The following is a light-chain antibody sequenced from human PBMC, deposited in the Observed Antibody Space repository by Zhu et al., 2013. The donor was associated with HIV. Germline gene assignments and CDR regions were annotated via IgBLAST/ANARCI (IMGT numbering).Light chain of an antibody. V-gene: IGKV3-20*01. J-gene: IGKJ2*01. CDR2: GVS. CDR1: QSISSN. Sequence: EIVLTQSPATLSVSPGERATLSCRASQSISSNLAWYQQKPGQAPRLLIYGVSSRATGIPDRFSGSGSGADFTLTISRLEPEDFAVYYCQQYDSSPYAFGQGTRLEIK. CDR3: QQYDSSPYA.